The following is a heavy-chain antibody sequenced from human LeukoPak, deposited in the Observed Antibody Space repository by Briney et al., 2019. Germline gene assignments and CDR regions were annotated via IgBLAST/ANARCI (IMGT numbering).Heavy chain of an antibody. J-gene: IGHJ5*02. CDR1: GFTFSSSW. V-gene: IGHV3-7*04. CDR2: IKLDGSEK. D-gene: IGHD6-13*01. Sequence: PGGSLRLSCAASGFTFSSSWMSWVRQAPGKGLEWVANIKLDGSEKFYVDSVKGRFTISRDNAKNSLYLQMNSLRAEDTAVYYCARGSSRFDPWGQGTLVTVSS. CDR3: ARGSSRFDP.